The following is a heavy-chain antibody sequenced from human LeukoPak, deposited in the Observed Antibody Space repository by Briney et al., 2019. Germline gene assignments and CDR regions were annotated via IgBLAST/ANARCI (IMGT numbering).Heavy chain of an antibody. J-gene: IGHJ5*02. D-gene: IGHD2-2*01. CDR3: ARKALEVPAGLCWFDP. CDR2: MNPNSGNT. Sequence: GASVKVSCKASGYTFTSSDINWLRQATGQGLEWMGWMNPNSGNTGYAQKLQGRVTMTRNTSISTAYMELSSLRSEDTAVYYCARKALEVPAGLCWFDPWGQGTLVTVSS. CDR1: GYTFTSSD. V-gene: IGHV1-8*01.